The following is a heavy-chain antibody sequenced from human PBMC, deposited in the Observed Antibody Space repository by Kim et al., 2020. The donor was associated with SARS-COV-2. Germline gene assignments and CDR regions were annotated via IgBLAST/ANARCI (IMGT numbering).Heavy chain of an antibody. CDR3: ARAGWKWELDFFDS. CDR2: ISGSGTYT. Sequence: GGSLRLSCAASGFTFSVYSMSWVRQAPGKGLEWVSSISGSGTYTSYADSVKGRFTISRDTSKNRLFLQMNSLGVEDTAIYYCARAGWKWELDFFDSWGQGTLVTVSS. V-gene: IGHV3-23*01. D-gene: IGHD1-26*01. J-gene: IGHJ4*02. CDR1: GFTFSVYS.